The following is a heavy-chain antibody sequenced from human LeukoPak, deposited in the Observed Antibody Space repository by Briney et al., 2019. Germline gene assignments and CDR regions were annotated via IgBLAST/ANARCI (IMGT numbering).Heavy chain of an antibody. Sequence: ASVKVSCKASGGTFSSCAISWVRQAPGQGLEWMGGIIPIFGTPNYAQKFQGRVTITADESTSTAYMELSSLRSEDTAVYYCARGWLAETTVVTPYNYWGQGTLVTVSS. CDR3: ARGWLAETTVVTPYNY. CDR2: IIPIFGTP. J-gene: IGHJ4*02. D-gene: IGHD4-23*01. CDR1: GGTFSSCA. V-gene: IGHV1-69*13.